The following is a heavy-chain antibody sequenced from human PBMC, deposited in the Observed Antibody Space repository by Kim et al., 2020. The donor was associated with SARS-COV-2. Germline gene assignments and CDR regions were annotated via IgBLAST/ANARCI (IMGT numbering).Heavy chain of an antibody. J-gene: IGHJ4*02. CDR2: SAV. Sequence: SAVKYSPAFQGRVTISADKSIDTAYLQWSSLKASDTAIYFCARGPRSGFDYWGQGTLVTVSS. D-gene: IGHD6-19*01. V-gene: IGHV5-51*01. CDR3: ARGPRSGFDY.